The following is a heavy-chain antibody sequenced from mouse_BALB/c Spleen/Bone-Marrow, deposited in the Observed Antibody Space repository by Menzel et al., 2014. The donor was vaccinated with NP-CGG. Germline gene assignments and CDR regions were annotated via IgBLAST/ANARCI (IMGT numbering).Heavy chain of an antibody. V-gene: IGHV1-7*01. D-gene: IGHD2-12*01. Sequence: QVQLQQSGAELAKPGASVKMSCKASGYTFTIYWMHWVKQRPGQGLEWIRYINPSTGYTEYNQKFKDKATLTADKSSSTAYMQLSSLTSEDSAVYYCARYGGRSYDGFAYWGQGTLVTVSA. CDR2: INPSTGYT. CDR1: GYTFTIYW. J-gene: IGHJ3*01. CDR3: ARYGGRSYDGFAY.